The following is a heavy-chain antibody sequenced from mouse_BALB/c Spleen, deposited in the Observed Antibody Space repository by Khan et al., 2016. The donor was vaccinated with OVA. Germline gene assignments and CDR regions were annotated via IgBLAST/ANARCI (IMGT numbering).Heavy chain of an antibody. J-gene: IGHJ4*01. CDR3: AKGNGYVDYAMDC. D-gene: IGHD2-14*01. CDR1: GYTFTNYW. V-gene: IGHV1-63*02. CDR2: IYPGGGYS. Sequence: QVQLQQSGAEVVRPGTSVKMSCKAAGYTFTNYWIAWVKQRPGHGLEWIGDIYPGGGYSNYNEKFKGKATLKADTSSSTASLQLSSLTSEDSAIYYGAKGNGYVDYAMDCWGQGTSVTGCS.